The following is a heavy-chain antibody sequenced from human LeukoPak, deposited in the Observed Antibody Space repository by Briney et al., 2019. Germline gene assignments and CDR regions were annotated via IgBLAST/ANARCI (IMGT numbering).Heavy chain of an antibody. CDR2: ISSNGGST. CDR3: ARAQNYDFWSGPGGWFDP. V-gene: IGHV3-64*01. CDR1: GFTFSNYA. Sequence: GGSLRLSCAASGFTFSNYAMHWVRQAPGRGLEYVSGISSNGGSTHHANSVKGRFTTSRDNSKNMMYLQMGSLRAEDMAVHYCARAQNYDFWSGPGGWFDPWGQGTLVTVSS. D-gene: IGHD3-3*01. J-gene: IGHJ5*02.